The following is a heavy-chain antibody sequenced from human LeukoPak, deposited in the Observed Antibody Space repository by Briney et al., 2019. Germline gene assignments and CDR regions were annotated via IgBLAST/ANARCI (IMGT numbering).Heavy chain of an antibody. D-gene: IGHD6-19*01. CDR2: INHSGST. CDR1: GGSFSGYY. CDR3: ARIAVAGPRFDY. V-gene: IGHV4-34*01. J-gene: IGHJ4*02. Sequence: SETLSLTCAVYGGSFSGYYWSWIRQPPGKGLEGIGEINHSGSTNYNPSLKSRVTISVDTSKNQFSLKLRSVTAAETAVYYCARIAVAGPRFDYWGQGTLVTVSS.